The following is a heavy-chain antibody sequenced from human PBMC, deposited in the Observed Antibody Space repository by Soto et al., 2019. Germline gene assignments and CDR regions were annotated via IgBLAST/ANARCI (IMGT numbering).Heavy chain of an antibody. CDR3: ARDRGGGGWYKGDY. D-gene: IGHD6-19*01. V-gene: IGHV1-69*01. J-gene: IGHJ4*02. CDR2: IIPIFGTT. CDR1: GGTFSSYA. Sequence: QVQLVQSGAEVKKPGSSVKVSCKASGGTFSSYAISWVRQAPGQGLECMGGIIPIFGTTNYAQKFQGRVTITADESTSTGYMELSSLRSEDTAVYYCARDRGGGGWYKGDYWGQGTLVTVSS.